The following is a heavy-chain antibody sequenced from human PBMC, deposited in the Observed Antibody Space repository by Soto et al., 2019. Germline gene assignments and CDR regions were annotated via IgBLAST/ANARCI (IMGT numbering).Heavy chain of an antibody. CDR1: GFDFSNHY. D-gene: IGHD6-13*01. V-gene: IGHV3-11*01. CDR2: ISSSGRTI. J-gene: IGHJ4*02. Sequence: QVQLVQSGGGLVKPGGSLRLSCAASGFDFSNHYMIWIRQAPGKGLEWVSYISSSGRTIYDSESVKGRFTISRDNANKSLFLQMNSLRVEDTAIYYCARDGGSSSSWLEFWGQGYLVTVAS. CDR3: ARDGGSSSSWLEF.